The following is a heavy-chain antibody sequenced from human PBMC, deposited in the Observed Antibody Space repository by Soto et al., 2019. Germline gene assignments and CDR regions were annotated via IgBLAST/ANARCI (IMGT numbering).Heavy chain of an antibody. Sequence: GGSLRLSCAASGFPFSSYGMHWVRQAPGKGLEWVAVIWYDGSNKYYADSVKGRFTISRDNSKNTLYLQMNSLRAEDTAVYYCARSVGATTPDFYDAFDIWGQGTMVTVSS. D-gene: IGHD1-26*01. V-gene: IGHV3-33*01. J-gene: IGHJ3*02. CDR1: GFPFSSYG. CDR3: ARSVGATTPDFYDAFDI. CDR2: IWYDGSNK.